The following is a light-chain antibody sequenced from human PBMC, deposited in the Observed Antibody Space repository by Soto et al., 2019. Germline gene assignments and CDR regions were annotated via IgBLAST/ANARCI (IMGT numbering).Light chain of an antibody. CDR3: GSWDSSLSAGV. V-gene: IGLV1-51*01. J-gene: IGLJ3*02. Sequence: QSVLTQPPSVSGAPGQKVTISCSGSSSNIGNNYVSWYQQLPATAPKLLIYDNNKRPSGIPDRFSGSKSGTSATLGITGLQAGDEADYYCGSWDSSLSAGVFGAGTKLTVL. CDR2: DNN. CDR1: SSNIGNNY.